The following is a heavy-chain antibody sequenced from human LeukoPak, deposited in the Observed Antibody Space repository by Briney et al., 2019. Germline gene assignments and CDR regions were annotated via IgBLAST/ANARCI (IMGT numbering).Heavy chain of an antibody. CDR3: ASGNAGLPYFDY. CDR2: INRDGSST. V-gene: IGHV3-74*01. D-gene: IGHD5-12*01. J-gene: IGHJ4*02. Sequence: GGSLRLSCAASGFTFSSHWMHWVRQAPGKGLVWVSRINRDGSSTNYADSVKGRFTISRDNAKNTVYLQMNSLRAEDTAVYYCASGNAGLPYFDYWGQGTLVTVSS. CDR1: GFTFSSHW.